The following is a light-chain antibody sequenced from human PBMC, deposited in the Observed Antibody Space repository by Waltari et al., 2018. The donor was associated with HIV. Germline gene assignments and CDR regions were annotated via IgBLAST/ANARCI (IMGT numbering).Light chain of an antibody. CDR1: SGSIASNY. CDR2: EDN. CDR3: QSYDSSNRV. V-gene: IGLV6-57*04. J-gene: IGLJ3*02. Sequence: NFMLTQPHSVSESPGKTVTISCTRSSGSIASNYVQWYQQRPGSAPTTVIYEDNQRPSGVPDLFSGSIDSSSNSASLTISGLKTEDETDYYCQSYDSSNRVFGGGTKLTVL.